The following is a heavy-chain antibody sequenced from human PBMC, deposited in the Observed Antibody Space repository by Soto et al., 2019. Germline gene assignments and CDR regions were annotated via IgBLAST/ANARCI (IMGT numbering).Heavy chain of an antibody. J-gene: IGHJ4*02. CDR1: GIDLENYG. CDR2: ISSDGTTK. Sequence: QVQLVESGGGVVHPGRSLRLSCVASGIDLENYGIHWVRQAPGEGLEWVAVISSDGTTKSYIDSVRGRFTISRDNSRRTVVLEMNRLRSGGKGMLYCVKGGGGVRYNYNIRGDSWGQGTQVTVSS. CDR3: VKGGGGVRYNYNIRGDS. V-gene: IGHV3-30*18. D-gene: IGHD5-18*01.